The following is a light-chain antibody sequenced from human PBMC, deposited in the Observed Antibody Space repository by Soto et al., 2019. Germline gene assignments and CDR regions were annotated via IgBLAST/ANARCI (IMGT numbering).Light chain of an antibody. CDR2: EVS. V-gene: IGLV2-14*01. CDR3: SSYTGSRTLV. J-gene: IGLJ2*01. CDR1: SSDIGGYNY. Sequence: QSALTQPASVSGSPGQSITISCTGTSSDIGGYNYVAWYQQHPGKAPKVMIYEVSNRPSGVSSRFSGSKSGNTASLTISGLQAEDEGDYFCSSYTGSRTLVFGGGTKLTVL.